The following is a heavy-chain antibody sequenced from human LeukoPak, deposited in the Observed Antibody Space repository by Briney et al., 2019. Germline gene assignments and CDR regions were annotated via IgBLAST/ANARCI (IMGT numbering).Heavy chain of an antibody. CDR2: IYYSGST. J-gene: IGHJ4*02. CDR3: ARGRSTFDY. Sequence: SETLSLTCTVSGGSISGYNWTWVRQPPGKGLEYIGYIYYSGSTNHNPSPKSGVTISVDTSKNQFSLKLSSVPAADTAVYYCARGRSTFDYWGQGTLVTVSS. CDR1: GGSISGYN. V-gene: IGHV4-59*01.